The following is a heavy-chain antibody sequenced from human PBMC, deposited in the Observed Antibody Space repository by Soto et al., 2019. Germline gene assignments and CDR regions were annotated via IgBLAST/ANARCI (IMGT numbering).Heavy chain of an antibody. V-gene: IGHV4-59*01. Sequence: QVQLQESGPGLVKPSETLSLTCTVSGGSISSYYWSWIRQPPGKGLEWIGYIYYSGSTNYNPSLKSRGTISVDTSKNQFSLKLSSVTAADTAVYYCARDSAPLVPAAITHWYFDLWGRGTLVTVSS. CDR1: GGSISSYY. CDR2: IYYSGST. D-gene: IGHD2-2*01. J-gene: IGHJ2*01. CDR3: ARDSAPLVPAAITHWYFDL.